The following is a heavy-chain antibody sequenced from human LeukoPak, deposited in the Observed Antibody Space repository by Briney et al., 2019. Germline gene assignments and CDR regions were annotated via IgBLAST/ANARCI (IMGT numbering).Heavy chain of an antibody. CDR1: GYTFTGYY. CDR2: INPNSGGT. J-gene: IGHJ4*02. D-gene: IGHD3-10*01. V-gene: IGHV1-2*02. Sequence: ASVKVSCMASGYTFTGYYIHWARQAPGQGLEWMGWINPNSGGTNYAQNFQGRVTMTRDTSINTVYMDLSRLRTDDTAVYYCARYGAMVDYYGSGSHDYWGQGTLVTVSS. CDR3: ARYGAMVDYYGSGSHDY.